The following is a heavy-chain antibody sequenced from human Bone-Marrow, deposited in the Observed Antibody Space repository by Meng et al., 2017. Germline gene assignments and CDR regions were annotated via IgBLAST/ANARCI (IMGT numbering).Heavy chain of an antibody. J-gene: IGHJ4*02. CDR1: GYTFTSYA. CDR2: SNAGNGNT. CDR3: ARGRYSSGLLDY. D-gene: IGHD6-19*01. Sequence: ASVKVSCKASGYTFTSYAMHWVRQAPGQRLEWMGWSNAGNGNTKYSQEFQGRVTMTRDTSASTAYMELSSLRSEDMAVYYCARGRYSSGLLDYWGQGTLVTVSS. V-gene: IGHV1-3*02.